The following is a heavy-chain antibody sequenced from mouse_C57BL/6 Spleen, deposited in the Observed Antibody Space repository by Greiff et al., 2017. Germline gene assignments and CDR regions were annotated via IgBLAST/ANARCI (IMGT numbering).Heavy chain of an antibody. CDR1: GFTFSDSG. J-gene: IGHJ4*01. D-gene: IGHD4-1*01. CDR2: ISSGSSTI. V-gene: IGHV5-17*01. Sequence: EVQRVASGGCLVKPGGSLKLSCAASGFTFSDSGMHWVRQAPEKGLEWVAYISSGSSTIYYADTVKGRFTISRDNAKNTLFLQMTSLRSEDTAMYYCARNCHYYAMDYWGEGTSVTVSS. CDR3: ARNCHYYAMDY.